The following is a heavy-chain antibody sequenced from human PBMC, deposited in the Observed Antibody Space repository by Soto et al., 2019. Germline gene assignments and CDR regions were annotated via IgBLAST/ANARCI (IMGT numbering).Heavy chain of an antibody. Sequence: GGSLRLSCAASGFTFTSYSINWVRQAPGKGLEWVSYVDSGGSTLYYADSVKGRFTISRDNAKSSVFLQMSSLRDEDTAVYYCAREMLYYYGSGSSYNVPFDYWGQGTQVTVSS. CDR1: GFTFTSYS. J-gene: IGHJ4*02. CDR2: VDSGGSTL. D-gene: IGHD3-10*01. CDR3: AREMLYYYGSGSSYNVPFDY. V-gene: IGHV3-48*02.